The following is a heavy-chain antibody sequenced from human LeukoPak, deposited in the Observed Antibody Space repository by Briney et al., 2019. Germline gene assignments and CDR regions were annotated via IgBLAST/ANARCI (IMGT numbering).Heavy chain of an antibody. CDR1: GFTFSSYE. CDR3: AREYSGWYPFDY. V-gene: IGHV3-48*03. D-gene: IGHD6-19*01. J-gene: IGHJ4*02. Sequence: GGSLRLSCAASGFTFSSYEMNWVRQAPGKGLEWVSYISSSGSTIYYADSVKGRFTISRDNAKNSLYLQMNSLRAEDTAVYYCAREYSGWYPFDYWGQGTLVTVSS. CDR2: ISSSGSTI.